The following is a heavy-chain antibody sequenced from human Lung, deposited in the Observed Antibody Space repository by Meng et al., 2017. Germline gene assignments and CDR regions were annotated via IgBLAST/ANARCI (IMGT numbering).Heavy chain of an antibody. Sequence: QVRLVQSGAGVKKPGASVKVSCKASGYTFPDYWLHWVRRAPGQGLEWMGRINPKSGDTHYAQKFQARVTMTGDTSISTAYMELSGLRSDDTAMYYCARDEDISAAGKLFGDYWGQGTLVTVSS. CDR3: ARDEDISAAGKLFGDY. V-gene: IGHV1-2*06. J-gene: IGHJ4*02. D-gene: IGHD6-25*01. CDR1: GYTFPDYW. CDR2: INPKSGDT.